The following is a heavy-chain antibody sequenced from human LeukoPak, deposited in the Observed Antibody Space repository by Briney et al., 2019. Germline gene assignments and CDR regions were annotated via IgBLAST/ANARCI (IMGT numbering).Heavy chain of an antibody. CDR2: ISYDGSNK. Sequence: PGGSLRLSCAASGFTFSSYGMHWVRQAPGKGLEWVAVISYDGSNKYYADSVKGRFTISRDNSKNTLYLQMNSLRAEDTAVYYCAKDGGGYYDILTGYPSRGLIDYWGQGTLVTVSS. J-gene: IGHJ4*02. V-gene: IGHV3-30*18. CDR3: AKDGGGYYDILTGYPSRGLIDY. CDR1: GFTFSSYG. D-gene: IGHD3-9*01.